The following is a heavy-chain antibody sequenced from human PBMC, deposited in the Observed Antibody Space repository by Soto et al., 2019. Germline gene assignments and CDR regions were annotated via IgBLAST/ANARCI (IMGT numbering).Heavy chain of an antibody. J-gene: IGHJ4*02. CDR2: INHSGST. D-gene: IGHD2-2*01. Sequence: QVQLQQWGAGLLKPSETLSLTCAVYGGSFSGYYWSWIRQPPGKGLEWIGEINHSGSTNYNPSLKSRVTISVDTSKNQFSLKLSSVTAADTAVYYCARANQPLRPFDYWGQGTLVTVSS. V-gene: IGHV4-34*01. CDR3: ARANQPLRPFDY. CDR1: GGSFSGYY.